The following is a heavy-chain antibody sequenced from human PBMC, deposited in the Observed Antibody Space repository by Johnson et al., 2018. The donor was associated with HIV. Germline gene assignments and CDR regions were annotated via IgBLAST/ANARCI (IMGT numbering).Heavy chain of an antibody. CDR1: GFTFSSYA. Sequence: QMQLVESGGGVVQPGRSLRLSCAASGFTFSSYAMHCVRQAPGKGLEWVAVISYDGSNKYYADSVKGRFTISRDNSKNTLYLQMNSLRAGDTAVYYCARERGSFEYSSSFAFDIWGQGTMVTVSS. V-gene: IGHV3-30*04. J-gene: IGHJ3*02. D-gene: IGHD6-6*01. CDR3: ARERGSFEYSSSFAFDI. CDR2: ISYDGSNK.